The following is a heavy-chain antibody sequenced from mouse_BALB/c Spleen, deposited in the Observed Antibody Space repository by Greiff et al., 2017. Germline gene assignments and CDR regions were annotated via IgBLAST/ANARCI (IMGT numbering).Heavy chain of an antibody. D-gene: IGHD2-2*01. CDR1: GYTFTSYW. CDR3: ARWDYGYDLDY. CDR2: INPSNGRT. V-gene: IGHV1S81*02. J-gene: IGHJ2*01. Sequence: QVQLQQPGAELVKPGASVKLSCKASGYTFTSYWMHWVKQRPGQGLEWIGEINPSNGRTNYNEKFKSKATLTVDKSSSTAYMQLSSLTSEDSAVYYCARWDYGYDLDYWGKGTTGTVSS.